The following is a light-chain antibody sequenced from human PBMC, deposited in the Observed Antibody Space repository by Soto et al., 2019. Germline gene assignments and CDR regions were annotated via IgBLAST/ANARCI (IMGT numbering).Light chain of an antibody. V-gene: IGKV3-11*01. CDR2: GAS. Sequence: EIVLTQSPATLSLSPGERATLSCRASQSVSSYLAWYQQKPGQAPRLLIYGASTRTTGIPARFSGSGSGTDFTLPNSNHVADYFSLYYYQRRSKFGRGTKVDIK. CDR1: QSVSSY. CDR3: QRRSK. J-gene: IGKJ1*01.